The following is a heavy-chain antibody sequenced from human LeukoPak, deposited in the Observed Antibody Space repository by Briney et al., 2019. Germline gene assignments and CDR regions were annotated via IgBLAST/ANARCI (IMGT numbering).Heavy chain of an antibody. D-gene: IGHD1-1*01. J-gene: IGHJ6*02. CDR2: IKQDGSEK. Sequence: GGSLRLSCAASGFTFSSYWMSWVRQAPGKGLEWVANIKQDGSEKYYVDSVKGRFTISRDNAKNSLYLQMNSLRAEDTAVYYCARDSGTPYYYYGMDVWGQGTTVTVSS. CDR3: ARDSGTPYYYYGMDV. CDR1: GFTFSSYW. V-gene: IGHV3-7*01.